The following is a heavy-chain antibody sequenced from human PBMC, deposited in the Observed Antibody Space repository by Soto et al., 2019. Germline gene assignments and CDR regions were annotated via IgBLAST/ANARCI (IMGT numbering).Heavy chain of an antibody. V-gene: IGHV3-74*01. CDR2: INRDGSTA. CDR3: AKDYHDAAAHP. J-gene: IGHJ5*02. CDR1: GFIFSSWW. D-gene: IGHD6-13*01. Sequence: GGSLRLSCAASGFIFSSWWMHWVRQGPGKGLEWVSRINRDGSTANYADSVKGRFTVSRDNARNMVYLQMSSLRAEDTGLYYCAKDYHDAAAHPWGLGTLVTVSS.